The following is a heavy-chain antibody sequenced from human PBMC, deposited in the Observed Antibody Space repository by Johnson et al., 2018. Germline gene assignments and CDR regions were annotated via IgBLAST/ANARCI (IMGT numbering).Heavy chain of an antibody. CDR1: GFTFSTYS. D-gene: IGHD2-15*01. CDR3: SRDQRGHLVARDAFDI. J-gene: IGHJ3*02. CDR2: ISSSSSYI. V-gene: IGHV3-21*01. Sequence: VQLVQSGGGLVKPGGSLRLSCAASGFTFSTYSMNWVRQAPGKGLDWVSSISSSSSYIYHPDPVKDPFTISKDNAKKSLYLQMNSLRAEDTAVYYCSRDQRGHLVARDAFDIWGQGTMVTVSS.